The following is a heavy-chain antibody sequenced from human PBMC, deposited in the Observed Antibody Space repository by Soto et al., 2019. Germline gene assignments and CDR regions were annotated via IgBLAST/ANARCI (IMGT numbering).Heavy chain of an antibody. CDR1: SGSFRSYY. J-gene: IGHJ6*03. D-gene: IGHD2-2*01. CDR2: IYHSGST. Sequence: PSETLSLTCTVSSGSFRSYYWSWIRQPLGKGLEWIGYIYHSGSTNYNPSLKSRVTMSVDTSKNQFSLKLTSVTATDTAVYYCARCMYQLHHYYYYYMDVWGKGTTVPVSS. CDR3: ARCMYQLHHYYYYYMDV. V-gene: IGHV4-59*08.